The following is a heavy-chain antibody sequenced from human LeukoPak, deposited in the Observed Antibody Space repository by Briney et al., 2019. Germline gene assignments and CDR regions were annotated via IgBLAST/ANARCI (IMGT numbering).Heavy chain of an antibody. CDR2: ISYDGSNK. CDR3: AKDPGFGYGDRKAWFDP. J-gene: IGHJ5*02. V-gene: IGHV3-30*18. CDR1: GFTFSSYG. Sequence: GGSLRLSCAASGFTFSSYGMHWVRQAPGKGLEWVAVISYDGSNKYYAHSVKGRFTISRDNSKNTLYLQMNSLRAEDTAVYYCAKDPGFGYGDRKAWFDPWGQGTLVTVSS. D-gene: IGHD4-17*01.